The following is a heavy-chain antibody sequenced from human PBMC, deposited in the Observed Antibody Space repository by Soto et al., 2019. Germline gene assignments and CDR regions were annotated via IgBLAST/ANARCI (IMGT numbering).Heavy chain of an antibody. CDR2: INPNSGGT. V-gene: IGHV1-2*04. D-gene: IGHD4-4*01. Sequence: GASVKVSCKASGYTFTGYYMHWVRQAPGQGLEWMGWINPNSGGTNYAQKFQGWVTMTRDTSISTAYMELSRLRSDDTAVYYCAREMHDYMTWGGGPNRHSTPIGYYYYGMDVWGQGTTVTVSS. CDR1: GYTFTGYY. J-gene: IGHJ6*02. CDR3: AREMHDYMTWGGGPNRHSTPIGYYYYGMDV.